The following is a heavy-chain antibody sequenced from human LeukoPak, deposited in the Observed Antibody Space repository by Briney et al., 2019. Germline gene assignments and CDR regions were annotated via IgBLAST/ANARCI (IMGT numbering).Heavy chain of an antibody. CDR3: AKDWNLWFGRDAFDI. CDR1: GFTFSSYG. D-gene: IGHD3-10*01. Sequence: GGSLRLSCAASGFTFSSYGMHWVRQAPGKGLEWVAFIRYDGSNKYYADSVKGRFTISRDNSKNTLYLQMNSLRAEDTAVYYRAKDWNLWFGRDAFDIWGQGTMVTVSS. CDR2: IRYDGSNK. J-gene: IGHJ3*02. V-gene: IGHV3-30*02.